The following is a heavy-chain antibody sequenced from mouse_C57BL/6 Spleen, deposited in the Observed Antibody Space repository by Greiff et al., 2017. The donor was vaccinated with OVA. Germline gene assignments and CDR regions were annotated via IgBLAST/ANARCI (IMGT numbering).Heavy chain of an antibody. CDR2: IDPENGDT. J-gene: IGHJ2*01. D-gene: IGHD2-1*01. CDR1: GFNIKDDY. Sequence: EVQLQQSGAELVRPGASVKLSCTASGFNIKDDYMHWVKQRPEQGLEWIGWIDPENGDTEYASKFQGKATITADTSSNTAYLQLSSLTSEDTAVYYCTTGGNYDYFDYWGQGTTLTVSS. CDR3: TTGGNYDYFDY. V-gene: IGHV14-4*01.